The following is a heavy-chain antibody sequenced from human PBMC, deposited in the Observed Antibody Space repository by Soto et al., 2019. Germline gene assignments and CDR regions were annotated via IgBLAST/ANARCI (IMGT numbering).Heavy chain of an antibody. CDR3: ARDHPHSYGVYYFDY. D-gene: IGHD5-18*01. J-gene: IGHJ4*02. V-gene: IGHV4-59*12. CDR2: IYYSGST. CDR1: GGSISSYY. Sequence: PSETLSLTCTVSGGSISSYYWSWIRQPPGKGLEWIGYIYYSGSTYYNPSLKSRVTISVDTSKNQFSLKLSSVTAADTAVYYCARDHPHSYGVYYFDYWGQGTPVTVSS.